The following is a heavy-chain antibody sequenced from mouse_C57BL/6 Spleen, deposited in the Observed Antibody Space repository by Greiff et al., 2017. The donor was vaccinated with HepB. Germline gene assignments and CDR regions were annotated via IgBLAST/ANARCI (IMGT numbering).Heavy chain of an antibody. CDR1: GYTFTDYY. CDR2: INPNNGGT. Sequence: EVQLQQSGPELVKPGASVKISCKASGYTFTDYYMNWVKQSHGKSLEWIGDINPNNGGTSYNQKFKGKATLTVDKSSSTAYMELRSLTSEDSAVYYCASTNWDGDYYAMDYWGQGTSVTVSS. CDR3: ASTNWDGDYYAMDY. J-gene: IGHJ4*01. D-gene: IGHD4-1*01. V-gene: IGHV1-26*01.